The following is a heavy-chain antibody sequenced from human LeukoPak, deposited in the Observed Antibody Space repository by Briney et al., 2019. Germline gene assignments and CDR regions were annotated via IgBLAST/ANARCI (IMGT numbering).Heavy chain of an antibody. V-gene: IGHV4-59*01. CDR3: ATESGSYPVPDAFDI. J-gene: IGHJ3*02. D-gene: IGHD1-26*01. CDR1: DDSISDYY. CDR2: IYYSGST. Sequence: SETLSLTCTVSDDSISDYYRGWIRQPPGKGLEWIGYIYYSGSTNYNPSLKSRVTISVDTSKNQFSLKLSSVTTADTAVYYCATESGSYPVPDAFDIWGQGTMVTVSS.